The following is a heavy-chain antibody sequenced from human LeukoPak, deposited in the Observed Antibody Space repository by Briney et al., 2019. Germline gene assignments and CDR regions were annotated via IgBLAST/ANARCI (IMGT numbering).Heavy chain of an antibody. J-gene: IGHJ4*02. CDR3: ARTDSATVVIDY. V-gene: IGHV1-69*04. Sequence: ASVKVSCKASGGTFSSYAISWVRQAPGQGLEGVGRIIPILGIANYAQKFQGRVTITADKSTSTAYMELSSLRSEDTAVYYCARTDSATVVIDYWGQGTLVTVSS. CDR1: GGTFSSYA. CDR2: IIPILGIA. D-gene: IGHD4-23*01.